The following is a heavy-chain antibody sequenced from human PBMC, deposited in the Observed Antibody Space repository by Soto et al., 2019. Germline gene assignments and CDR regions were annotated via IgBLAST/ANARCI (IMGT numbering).Heavy chain of an antibody. V-gene: IGHV1-69*01. CDR1: GGTFSSYA. CDR2: IIPIFGTA. J-gene: IGHJ6*02. Sequence: QVQLVQSGAEVKKPGSSVKVSCKASGGTFSSYAISWVRQAPGQGLEWMGGIIPIFGTANYAQKFQGRVTITADESTSTAYMELSSLRSEDTAVYYCASPLTEVTVAGIPRRGYYYYGMDVWGQGTTVTVSS. D-gene: IGHD6-19*01. CDR3: ASPLTEVTVAGIPRRGYYYYGMDV.